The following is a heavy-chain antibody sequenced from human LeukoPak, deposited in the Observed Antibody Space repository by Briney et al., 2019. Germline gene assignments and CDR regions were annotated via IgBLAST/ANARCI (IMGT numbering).Heavy chain of an antibody. CDR1: GGSISSSSYY. CDR2: IYYSGST. J-gene: IGHJ4*02. CDR3: ARAQGAFDY. Sequence: PSETLSLTCTVSGGSISSSSYYWSWIRQPPGKGLEWIGYIYYSGSTNYNPSLKSRVTISVDTSKNQFSLKLSSVTAADTAVYYCARAQGAFDYWGQGTLVTVSS. D-gene: IGHD3-16*01. V-gene: IGHV4-61*01.